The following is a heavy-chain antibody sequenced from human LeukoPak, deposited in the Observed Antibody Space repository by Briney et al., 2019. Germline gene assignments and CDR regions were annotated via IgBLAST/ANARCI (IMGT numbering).Heavy chain of an antibody. D-gene: IGHD6-13*01. Sequence: GESLQISCQGSGYNFANYWIGWVRPMPGKGLESMGVIFPGDSDTRYSPSFQGQVPISADKSISTAYLQWSSLKASDTAMYYCARRLGISSRYGMDVWGQGTTVTVSS. V-gene: IGHV5-51*01. J-gene: IGHJ6*02. CDR2: IFPGDSDT. CDR3: ARRLGISSRYGMDV. CDR1: GYNFANYW.